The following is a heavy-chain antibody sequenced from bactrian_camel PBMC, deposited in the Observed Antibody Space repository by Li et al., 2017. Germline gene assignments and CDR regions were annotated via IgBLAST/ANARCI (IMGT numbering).Heavy chain of an antibody. D-gene: IGHD1*01. Sequence: HVQLVESGGGSVQTGGSLTLACVGSEDIIGGGCMGWFRQAPGKEREQVASIDSVNMARYAASVKGRFTISRDNVKNTVSLQLNNLKPEDTAVYYCVRPRIEDGHVYWGQGTQVTVS. CDR3: VRPRIEDGHVY. V-gene: IGHV3S53*01. CDR1: EDIIGGGC. J-gene: IGHJ4*01. CDR2: IDSVNMA.